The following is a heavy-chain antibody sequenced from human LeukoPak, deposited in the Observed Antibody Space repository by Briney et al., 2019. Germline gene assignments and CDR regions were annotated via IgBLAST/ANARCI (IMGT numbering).Heavy chain of an antibody. Sequence: GSLRLSCTASGLPFSTSGFNWVRQAPGKGLEWVASIGPTDSDRYHADSIKGRFTISRDNANNFLYLQMNSLRAEDTAVYYCATETNGRHYDYWGQGTLLTVSS. CDR2: IGPTDSDR. CDR3: ATETNGRHYDY. V-gene: IGHV3-21*06. D-gene: IGHD1-14*01. J-gene: IGHJ4*02. CDR1: GLPFSTSG.